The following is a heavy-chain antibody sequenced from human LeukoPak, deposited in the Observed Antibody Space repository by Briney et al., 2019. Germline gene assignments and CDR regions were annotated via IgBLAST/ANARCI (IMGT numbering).Heavy chain of an antibody. J-gene: IGHJ3*02. CDR3: ARHTSGWHDAFDI. CDR1: GGSISSSSYY. Sequence: SETLSLTCTVSGGSISSSSYYWGWIRQPPGKGLEWIGNIYYSGSTYYNPSLKSRVTISVDTSKSQFSLRLSSVTAADTAVYYCARHTSGWHDAFDIWGQGTMVTVSS. CDR2: IYYSGST. V-gene: IGHV4-39*01. D-gene: IGHD6-19*01.